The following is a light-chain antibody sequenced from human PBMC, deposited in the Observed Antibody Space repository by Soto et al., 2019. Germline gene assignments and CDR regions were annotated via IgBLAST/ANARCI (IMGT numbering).Light chain of an antibody. CDR1: HGIRNF. Sequence: DIQMTQSPSSLSASAGDRVTITCRASHGIRNFLGWYQQKPGKAPKRLIHAASSLESGVPSRFGGSGSGTEFTLTISSLQPEDFATYYCLQHDTYPFTFGQGTKVEIK. CDR2: AAS. J-gene: IGKJ2*01. V-gene: IGKV1-17*01. CDR3: LQHDTYPFT.